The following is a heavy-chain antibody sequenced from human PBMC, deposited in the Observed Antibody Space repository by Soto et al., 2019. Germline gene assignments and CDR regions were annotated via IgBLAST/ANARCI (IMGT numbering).Heavy chain of an antibody. V-gene: IGHV1-58*01. Sequence: GASVKVSCKASGFTFTSSAVQWVRQARGQRLEWIGWIVVGSGNTNYAQKFQERVTITRDMSTSTAYMELSSLRSEDTAVYYCAADGGSSSWTFDYWGQGTLVTVSS. CDR2: IVVGSGNT. D-gene: IGHD6-13*01. CDR3: AADGGSSSWTFDY. J-gene: IGHJ4*02. CDR1: GFTFTSSA.